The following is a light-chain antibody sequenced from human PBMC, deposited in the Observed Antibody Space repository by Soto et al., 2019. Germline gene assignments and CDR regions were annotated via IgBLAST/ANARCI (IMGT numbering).Light chain of an antibody. CDR3: QQYNGFWT. V-gene: IGKV1-5*01. CDR2: DVS. Sequence: DIQMTQSPSTLSASVGDRVTITCRASQSITSWLAWYQQKPGKAPKLLIYDVSSLERGVPSRFSGSGSGTEFTLTISSLQPDDFATYYCQQYNGFWTFGQGTKVEIK. CDR1: QSITSW. J-gene: IGKJ1*01.